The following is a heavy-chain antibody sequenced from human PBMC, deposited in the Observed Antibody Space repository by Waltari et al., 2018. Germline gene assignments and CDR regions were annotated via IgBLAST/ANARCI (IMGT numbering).Heavy chain of an antibody. CDR3: ARDRDPYYHDSTRGAFDI. CDR1: GLTFSAYT. Sequence: VQLVESGGGLVKPGGSLRLSCASSGLTFSAYTLIGVRQAPGKGLEWVSTISISGNYIYYADSVRGRFTISRDNAKNSLHLQMNNLRAEDTALYSCARDRDPYYHDSTRGAFDIWGQGTMVTVSP. V-gene: IGHV3-21*02. CDR2: ISISGNYI. J-gene: IGHJ3*02. D-gene: IGHD3-16*01.